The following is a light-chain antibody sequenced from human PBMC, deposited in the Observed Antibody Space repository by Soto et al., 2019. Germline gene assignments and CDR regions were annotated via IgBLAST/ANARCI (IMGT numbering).Light chain of an antibody. CDR3: SSYTTTSTVV. Sequence: QSALTQPPSVSGSPGQSVTISCTGTSSDVGSYNRVSWYQQPPGTAPKLMIYGVSNRASGVPDRFSGSKSGNTASLTISGLQAEDEADYYCSSYTTTSTVVFGGGTKLTVL. CDR2: GVS. J-gene: IGLJ2*01. V-gene: IGLV2-18*02. CDR1: SSDVGSYNR.